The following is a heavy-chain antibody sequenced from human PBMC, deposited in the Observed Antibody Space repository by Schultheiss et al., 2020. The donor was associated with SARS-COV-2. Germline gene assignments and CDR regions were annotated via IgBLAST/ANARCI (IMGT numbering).Heavy chain of an antibody. CDR2: IYTSGST. V-gene: IGHV4-4*07. CDR1: GGSISSYY. CDR3: AREVDTAISYYYYYGMDV. Sequence: SETLSLTCTVSGGSISSYYWSWIRQPAGKGLEWIGRIYTSGSTNYNPSLKSRVTMSVDTSKNQFSLKLSSVTAADTAVYYCAREVDTAISYYYYYGMDVWGQGTTVTVSS. D-gene: IGHD5-18*01. J-gene: IGHJ6*02.